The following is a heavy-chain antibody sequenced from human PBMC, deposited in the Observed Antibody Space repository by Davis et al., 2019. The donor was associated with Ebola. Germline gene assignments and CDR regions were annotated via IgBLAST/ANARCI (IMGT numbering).Heavy chain of an antibody. V-gene: IGHV3-7*01. CDR1: GFTFSAYW. D-gene: IGHD6-19*01. Sequence: GESLKISCETSGFTFSAYWMSWVRQTPGKGLEWVANIKPDGSEKFYVDSVKGRFTISRDNAKKSVYLQMSTLRAEDTAVYYCAAENVAVAGEYWGQGTLVTVSS. J-gene: IGHJ4*02. CDR3: AAENVAVAGEY. CDR2: IKPDGSEK.